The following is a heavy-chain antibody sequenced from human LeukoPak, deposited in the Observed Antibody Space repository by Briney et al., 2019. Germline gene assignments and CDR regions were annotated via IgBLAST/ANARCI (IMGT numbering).Heavy chain of an antibody. CDR2: IWYDGSKE. V-gene: IGHV3-33*01. CDR3: ARGRGGDYGGNRHYFDY. D-gene: IGHD4-23*01. Sequence: GGSLRLSCAASGFTFSGYGMHWVRQAPGKGMEWVAVIWYDGSKEYFADSVKGRFTISRDNSKNTFYLHMNSLRAEDTAVYYCARGRGGDYGGNRHYFDYWGQGTLVTVSS. CDR1: GFTFSGYG. J-gene: IGHJ4*02.